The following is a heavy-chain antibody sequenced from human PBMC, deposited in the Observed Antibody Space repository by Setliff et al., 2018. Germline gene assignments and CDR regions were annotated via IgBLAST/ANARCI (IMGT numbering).Heavy chain of an antibody. D-gene: IGHD2-15*01. Sequence: ASVKVSCKASGYTFTSYAMHWVRQAPGQRLEWMGWINAGNGNTKYSQKFQGRVTISRDTSASTAYMELSSLRSEDTAVYYCAREPHLRYCSGGSCYSLLMDVWGQGTTVTVSS. CDR2: INAGNGNT. CDR1: GYTFTSYA. J-gene: IGHJ6*02. CDR3: AREPHLRYCSGGSCYSLLMDV. V-gene: IGHV1-3*01.